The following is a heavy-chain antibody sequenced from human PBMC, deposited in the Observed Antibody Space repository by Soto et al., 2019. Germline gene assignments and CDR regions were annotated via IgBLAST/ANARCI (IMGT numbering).Heavy chain of an antibody. V-gene: IGHV1-69*08. CDR3: ARDIAVAGTRGG. CDR2: IIPILGIA. D-gene: IGHD6-19*01. CDR1: GGTFSSYT. Sequence: QVQLVQSGAEVKKPGSSVKVSCKASGGTFSSYTISWVRQAPGQGLEWMGRIIPILGIANYAQKFQGRVXIXAXXSTSTDYMELSSLRYEDTAVYYCARDIAVAGTRGGWGQGTLVTVSS. J-gene: IGHJ4*02.